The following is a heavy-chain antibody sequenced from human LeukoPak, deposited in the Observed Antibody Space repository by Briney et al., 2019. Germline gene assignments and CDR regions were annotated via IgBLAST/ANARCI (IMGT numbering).Heavy chain of an antibody. CDR2: IIPIFGTA. J-gene: IGHJ5*02. V-gene: IGHV1-69*05. Sequence: GSSVKVSCKASGGTFSSYAISWVRQAPGQGLEWMGGIIPIFGTANYAQKFQGRVTITTDESTSTAYMELSSLRSEDTAVYYCAREVGDILTGYRNWFDPWGQGTLVTVSS. CDR1: GGTFSSYA. CDR3: AREVGDILTGYRNWFDP. D-gene: IGHD3-9*01.